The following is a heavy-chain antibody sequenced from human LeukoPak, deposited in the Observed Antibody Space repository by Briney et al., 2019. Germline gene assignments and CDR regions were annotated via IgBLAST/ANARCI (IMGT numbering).Heavy chain of an antibody. J-gene: IGHJ4*02. CDR3: ARDVRAAAGNGPFDY. Sequence: PSETLSLTCTVSGGSISSSSYYWGWIRQPPGKGLEWIGSIYYSGSTYYNPSLKSRVTISVDTSKNQFSLKLSSVTAADTAVYYCARDVRAAAGNGPFDYWGQGTLVTVSS. CDR1: GGSISSSSYY. V-gene: IGHV4-39*07. D-gene: IGHD6-13*01. CDR2: IYYSGST.